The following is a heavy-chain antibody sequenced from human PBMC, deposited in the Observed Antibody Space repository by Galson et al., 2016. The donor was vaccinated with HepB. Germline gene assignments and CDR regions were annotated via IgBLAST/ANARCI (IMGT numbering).Heavy chain of an antibody. CDR3: ARDRDTILSYYGMDV. J-gene: IGHJ6*02. CDR2: IWYDGSNK. D-gene: IGHD3-9*01. Sequence: SLRLSCAASGFTFSSFGMYWVRQAPGKGLEWVAVIWYDGSNKYYADSVKGRFTISGDNSKNTLYLQMNSLRAEDTAVYYCARDRDTILSYYGMDVWGQGTKVTVSS. CDR1: GFTFSSFG. V-gene: IGHV3-33*01.